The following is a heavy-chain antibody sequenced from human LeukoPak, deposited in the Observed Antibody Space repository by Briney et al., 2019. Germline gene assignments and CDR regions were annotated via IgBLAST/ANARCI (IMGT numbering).Heavy chain of an antibody. V-gene: IGHV4-4*07. CDR1: GGSISSYY. Sequence: PSETLSLTCTVSGGSISSYYWSWIRQPAGKGLEWIGRIYTSGSTNYNPSLKSRVTMSIDTSKNQFSLKLSSVTAADTAVYYCAILAEYCNSGSCYLGWFDPWGQGTLVTVSS. CDR3: AILAEYCNSGSCYLGWFDP. J-gene: IGHJ5*02. D-gene: IGHD2-15*01. CDR2: IYTSGST.